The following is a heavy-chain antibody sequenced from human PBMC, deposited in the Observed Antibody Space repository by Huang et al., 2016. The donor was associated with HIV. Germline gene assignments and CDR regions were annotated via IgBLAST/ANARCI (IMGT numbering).Heavy chain of an antibody. D-gene: IGHD4-17*01. CDR1: GGSISSSSYY. CDR3: ASRTTVTTTSNYHYFYMDV. CDR2: IYYIGNG. J-gene: IGHJ6*03. V-gene: IGHV4-39*01. Sequence: QLQLQESGPGLVKPSETLSLTCTVSGGSISSSSYYWGWIRQSPGKGLEWIGSIYYIGNGDYNPSLKSRVTMSVDRSSNQFSLKMHSVTAADTAVYYCASRTTVTTTSNYHYFYMDVWGKGTTVIVSS.